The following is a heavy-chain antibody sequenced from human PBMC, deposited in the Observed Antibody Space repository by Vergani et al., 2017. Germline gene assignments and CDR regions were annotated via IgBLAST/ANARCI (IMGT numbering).Heavy chain of an antibody. CDR1: GGSFSGYY. J-gene: IGHJ2*01. CDR3: ARSGRPRMVAARPFYWYFDL. CDR2: INHSGST. D-gene: IGHD6-6*01. Sequence: QVQLPQWGAGRLKPSETLSLTCAVYGGSFSGYYWSWIRQPPGKGLEWIGEINHSGSTNYNPSLKSRVTISGDTSKNQFSLKLRSVTAADTAVYYCARSGRPRMVAARPFYWYFDLWGRGTLVTVSS. V-gene: IGHV4-34*01.